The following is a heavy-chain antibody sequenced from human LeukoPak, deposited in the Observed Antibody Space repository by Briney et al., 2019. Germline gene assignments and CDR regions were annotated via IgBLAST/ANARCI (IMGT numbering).Heavy chain of an antibody. D-gene: IGHD2-15*01. CDR1: RFTVSGSA. CDR2: IRYDESNK. CDR3: AKGYSYSFDY. Sequence: GGSLRLSCAAPRFTVSGSAMHSVRQAPRKGLEWVALIRYDESNKCFGDSVKGRFPISRDNSKNTLFLQMSSLRPEDTAVYYCAKGYSYSFDYWGQGTLVAVSS. J-gene: IGHJ4*02. V-gene: IGHV3-30*02.